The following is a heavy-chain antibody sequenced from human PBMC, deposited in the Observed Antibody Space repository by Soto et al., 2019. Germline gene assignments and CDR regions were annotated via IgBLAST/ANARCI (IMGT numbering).Heavy chain of an antibody. Sequence: GGSLRLSCAASGFTFRGYAMSWVRQPPGKGLEWVAAISGSGGSTYYADSVKGRFTISRNNSKNTPYLQMNSLRAEDTAVYYVAQVVMVRGCYYFDYWGQGTLVTVSS. CDR3: AQVVMVRGCYYFDY. J-gene: IGHJ4*02. CDR2: ISGSGGST. D-gene: IGHD3-10*01. V-gene: IGHV3-23*01. CDR1: GFTFRGYA.